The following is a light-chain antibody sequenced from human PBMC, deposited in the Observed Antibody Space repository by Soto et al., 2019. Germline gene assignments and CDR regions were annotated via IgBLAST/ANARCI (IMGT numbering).Light chain of an antibody. V-gene: IGKV1-33*01. J-gene: IGKJ4*01. CDR3: QQYDNSPVS. CDR2: DGS. CDR1: QDINHY. Sequence: DIQMTQSPSSLSASVGDRVTITCQASQDINHYLNWYQQRPGKAPKSLIYDGSKLETGDPSRFSGSGAGTFFSLTIDNLQPEDVATYYGQQYDNSPVSFGGGTKLEIK.